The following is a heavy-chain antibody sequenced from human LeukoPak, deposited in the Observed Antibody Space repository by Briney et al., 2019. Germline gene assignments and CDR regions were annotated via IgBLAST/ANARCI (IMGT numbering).Heavy chain of an antibody. Sequence: GESLKISCKGSGYSFTTYWIGWVRQMPGKGLEWMGIIYPGDSTTRYSPSFQGQVTISADKSINTAYLQWSSLKASDTAMYYCARHRKDIGFDSWGQGTLVTVSS. CDR3: ARHRKDIGFDS. J-gene: IGHJ4*02. D-gene: IGHD2-15*01. CDR2: IYPGDSTT. CDR1: GYSFTTYW. V-gene: IGHV5-51*01.